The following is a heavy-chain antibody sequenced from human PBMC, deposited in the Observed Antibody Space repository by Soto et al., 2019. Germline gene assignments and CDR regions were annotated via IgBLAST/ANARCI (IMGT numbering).Heavy chain of an antibody. CDR3: ARGGLGIVVVPAAMWGHNYFDY. V-gene: IGHV1-18*01. CDR1: GYTFTSYG. Sequence: QVQLVQSGAEVKKPGASVKVSCKASGYTFTSYGISWVRQAPGQGLEWMGWISAYNGNTNYAQKLQGRVTMTTDTSTSTAYMELRSLRSDDTAVYYCARGGLGIVVVPAAMWGHNYFDYWGQGTLVTDSS. J-gene: IGHJ4*02. D-gene: IGHD2-2*03. CDR2: ISAYNGNT.